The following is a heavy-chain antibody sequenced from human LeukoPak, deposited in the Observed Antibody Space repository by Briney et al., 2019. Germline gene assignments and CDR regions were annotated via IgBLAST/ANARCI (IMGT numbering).Heavy chain of an antibody. CDR3: ARDRFRGRKTEYYFDY. J-gene: IGHJ4*02. V-gene: IGHV1-2*02. Sequence: ASVKVSCKASGYTFTGYYMHWVRQAPGQGLEWMGWINPNSGGTNYAQKFQGRVTMTRDTSISTAYMELSRLRSDDTAVYYCARDRFRGRKTEYYFDYWGQGTLVTVSS. D-gene: IGHD2/OR15-2a*01. CDR2: INPNSGGT. CDR1: GYTFTGYY.